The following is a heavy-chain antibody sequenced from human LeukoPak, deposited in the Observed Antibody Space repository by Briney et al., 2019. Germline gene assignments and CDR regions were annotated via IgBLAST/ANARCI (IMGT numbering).Heavy chain of an antibody. CDR2: INHSGSN. J-gene: IGHJ4*02. D-gene: IGHD3-9*01. V-gene: IGHV4-34*01. Sequence: PSETLSLTCAVYGESFSGYYWSWIRHPPGKGLEWIGEINHSGSNNYNPSLKSRVTISVDTSKNQFSLKLSSVTAGDTAVYYCARRNYDILTGYYEDYWGQGTLVTVSS. CDR3: ARRNYDILTGYYEDY. CDR1: GESFSGYY.